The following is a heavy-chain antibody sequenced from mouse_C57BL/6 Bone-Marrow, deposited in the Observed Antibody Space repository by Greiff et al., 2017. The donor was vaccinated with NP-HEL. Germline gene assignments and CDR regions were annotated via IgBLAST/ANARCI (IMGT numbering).Heavy chain of an antibody. V-gene: IGHV1-87*01. CDR2: GQGLEWFG. CDR3: SEDSAVCYYAGGQWYFDV. D-gene: IGHD3-3*01. Sequence: QVQLQQSGPELARPWASVKISCQAFYTFSRRVHFAIRDTNYWMQWVKQRPGQGLEWFGAIYPGNGATSYNQKFKGKATSTAGKSASTAYMQHSSVTSEDSAVCYYAGGQWYFDVWGTGTTVTVSS. J-gene: IGHJ1*03. CDR1: YTFSRRVH.